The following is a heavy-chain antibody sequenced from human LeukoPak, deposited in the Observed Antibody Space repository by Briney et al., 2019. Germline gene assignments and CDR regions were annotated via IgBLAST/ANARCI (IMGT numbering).Heavy chain of an antibody. D-gene: IGHD3-22*01. Sequence: GGSLRLSCAASGFTFSSYEMNWVRQAPGKGLEWVSYINSGGSTLYYADSVKGRFTISRDNAKNSLYLQMNSLRAEDTALYYCAKDHLAVVITTFYYWGQGTLVTVSS. J-gene: IGHJ4*02. V-gene: IGHV3-48*03. CDR3: AKDHLAVVITTFYY. CDR2: INSGGSTL. CDR1: GFTFSSYE.